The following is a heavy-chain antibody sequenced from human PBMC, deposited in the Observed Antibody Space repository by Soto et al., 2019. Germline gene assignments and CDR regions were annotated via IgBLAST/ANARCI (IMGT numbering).Heavy chain of an antibody. V-gene: IGHV3-23*01. CDR2: ISGSGGST. D-gene: IGHD4-17*01. J-gene: IGHJ4*02. CDR3: AKADYGDPRFDY. CDR1: GFTFSSYA. Sequence: AGGSLRLSCAASGFTFSSYAMSWVRQAPGKGLEWVSAISGSGGSTYYADSVKGRFTISRDNSKNTLYLQMNSLRAEDTAVYYCAKADYGDPRFDYWGQGTLVTVSS.